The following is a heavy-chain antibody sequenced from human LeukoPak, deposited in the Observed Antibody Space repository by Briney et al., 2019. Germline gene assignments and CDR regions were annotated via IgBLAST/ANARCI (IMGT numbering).Heavy chain of an antibody. CDR2: IYYSGST. V-gene: IGHV4-59*01. CDR3: ARRSNSWFDNWFDP. CDR1: GGSISSYY. J-gene: IGHJ5*02. Sequence: ETLSLTCTVSGGSISSYYWSWIRQPPGKGLEWIGYIYYSGSTNYNPSLKSRVTISVDTSKNQFSLKLSSVTAADTAVYYCARRSNSWFDNWFDPWGQGTLVTVSS. D-gene: IGHD2-2*01.